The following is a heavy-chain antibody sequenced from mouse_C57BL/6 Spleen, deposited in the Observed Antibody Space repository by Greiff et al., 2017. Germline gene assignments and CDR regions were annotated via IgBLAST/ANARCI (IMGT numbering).Heavy chain of an antibody. CDR2: IYPGDGDT. Sequence: QVQLQQSGPELVKPGASVKISCKASGYAFSSSWMNWVKQRPGKGLEWIGRIYPGDGDTNYNGKVKGKATLTADKSSSTAYMQLSSLTSEDSAVYFCARPYDYYGSSYYAMDYWGQGTSVTVSS. CDR3: ARPYDYYGSSYYAMDY. V-gene: IGHV1-82*01. CDR1: GYAFSSSW. J-gene: IGHJ4*01. D-gene: IGHD1-1*01.